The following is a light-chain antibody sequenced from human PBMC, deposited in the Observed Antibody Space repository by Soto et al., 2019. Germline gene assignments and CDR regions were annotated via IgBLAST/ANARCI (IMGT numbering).Light chain of an antibody. CDR2: DVS. CDR1: SSDVGGYNY. V-gene: IGLV2-14*01. J-gene: IGLJ2*01. CDR3: SSYTSSSTLDVV. Sequence: QSVLTQPASVSGSPGQSITISCTGTSSDVGGYNYVSWYQQHPGKAPKLKIYDVSNRPSGVSNRFSGSKSGNTASLTISGLQAEDEADYYCSSYTSSSTLDVVFGGGTKVTVL.